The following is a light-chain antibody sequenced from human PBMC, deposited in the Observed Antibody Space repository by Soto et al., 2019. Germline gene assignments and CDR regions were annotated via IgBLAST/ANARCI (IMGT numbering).Light chain of an antibody. V-gene: IGLV2-14*01. CDR1: SSDVGGYNY. CDR3: TSYIRSSTLDYV. CDR2: EVS. Sequence: QSVLTQPAYVSGSPGQSITISCTGTSSDVGGYNYVSWYQQYPGKAPKLMIYEVSNRPSGVSNRFSGSKSGNTASLTISGLQAEDEADYYCTSYIRSSTLDYVFGTGTKVTVL. J-gene: IGLJ1*01.